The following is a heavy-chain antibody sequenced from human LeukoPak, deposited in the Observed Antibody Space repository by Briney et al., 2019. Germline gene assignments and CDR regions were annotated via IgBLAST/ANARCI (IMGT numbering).Heavy chain of an antibody. CDR3: ARGQWQQLGYYYGMDV. D-gene: IGHD6-13*01. J-gene: IGHJ6*02. CDR1: GGSISSGGYY. V-gene: IGHV4-31*03. Sequence: SETLSLTCTVSGGSISSGGYYWGWIRQHPGKGPEWIGYIYYSGSTYYNPSLKSRVTISVDTSKNQFSLKLSSVTAADTAVYYCARGQWQQLGYYYGMDVWGQGTTVTVSS. CDR2: IYYSGST.